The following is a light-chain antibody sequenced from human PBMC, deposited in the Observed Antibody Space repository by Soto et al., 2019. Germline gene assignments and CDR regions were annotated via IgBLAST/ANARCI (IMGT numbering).Light chain of an antibody. CDR1: SSDIGSYNN. Sequence: SVLTQPASVSGSPGQSITISSSGNSSDIGSYNNVDWYQQFPGKSPKLMIYAVSDRPPGVSYRFSGSKSGITASLTISGLQTEDEADYYCISYTDRQSYLFGTGTKVTVL. J-gene: IGLJ1*01. CDR2: AVS. CDR3: ISYTDRQSYL. V-gene: IGLV2-14*03.